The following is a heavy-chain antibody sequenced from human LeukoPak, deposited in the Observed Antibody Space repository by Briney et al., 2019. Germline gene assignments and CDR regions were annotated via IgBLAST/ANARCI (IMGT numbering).Heavy chain of an antibody. V-gene: IGHV1-8*01. Sequence: ASVKVSCKASGYTFTSYDINWVRQATGQGLEWMGWMNPNSGNTGYAQKFQGRVTMTRNTSISTAYMELSSLRSEDTAVYYCARERHITIFGVVIRRWFDPWGQGTLVTVSS. J-gene: IGHJ5*02. CDR1: GYTFTSYD. CDR3: ARERHITIFGVVIRRWFDP. CDR2: MNPNSGNT. D-gene: IGHD3-3*01.